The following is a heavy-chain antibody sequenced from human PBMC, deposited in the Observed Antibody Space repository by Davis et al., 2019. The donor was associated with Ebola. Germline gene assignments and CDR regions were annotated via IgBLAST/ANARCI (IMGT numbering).Heavy chain of an antibody. CDR3: ARAPYGEYVHLEN. D-gene: IGHD4-17*01. Sequence: SETLSLTCAVSGGSISSSNWWSWVRQPPGKGLEWIGYIYYSGSTYYNPSLKSRVSISVDTSKNQFSLNVTFVTATDTAVYFCARAPYGEYVHLENWGQGTPVTVSS. J-gene: IGHJ4*02. CDR2: IYYSGST. CDR1: GGSISSSNW. V-gene: IGHV4-30-4*01.